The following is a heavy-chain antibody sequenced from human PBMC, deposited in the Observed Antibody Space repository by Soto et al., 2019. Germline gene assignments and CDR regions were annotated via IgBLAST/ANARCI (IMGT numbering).Heavy chain of an antibody. J-gene: IGHJ4*02. CDR1: GSTFISDA. Sequence: PGGSRRPSCAASGSTFISDAISWVRQAPGKGLEWVSAISGSADSTYYADSVKRRFTITRDNAKTTLYLQMNRLRAEDTAVYYCAKDHFVVVPAAMWPGYWGQGNLVTVSS. CDR3: AKDHFVVVPAAMWPGY. CDR2: ISGSADST. D-gene: IGHD2-2*01. V-gene: IGHV3-23*01.